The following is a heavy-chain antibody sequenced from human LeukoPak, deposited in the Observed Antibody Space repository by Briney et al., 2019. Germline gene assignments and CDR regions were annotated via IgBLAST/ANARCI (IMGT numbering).Heavy chain of an antibody. D-gene: IGHD2-2*01. V-gene: IGHV3-23*01. J-gene: IGHJ4*02. Sequence: GGSLRLSCAASGFTFSSYAMSWVRQAPGKCLEVASAISGSGGSTYYADSVKGRFTISRDNSKNTLYLQMNSLRAEDTAVCYCAKAPDYRYCSSTSCHDYWGQGTLVTVSS. CDR1: GFTFSSYA. CDR3: AKAPDYRYCSSTSCHDY. CDR2: ISGSGGST.